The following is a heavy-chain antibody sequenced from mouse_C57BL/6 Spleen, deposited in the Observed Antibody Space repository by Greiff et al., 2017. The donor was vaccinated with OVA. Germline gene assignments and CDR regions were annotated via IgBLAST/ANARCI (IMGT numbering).Heavy chain of an antibody. Sequence: EVMLVESGGGLVKPGGSLKLSCAASGFTFSSYAMSWVRQTPEKRLEWVATISDGGSYTYYPDNVKGRFTISRDNAKNNLYLQMRHLKSEDTAMYYCARDRGLGFAYWGQGTLVTVSA. CDR3: ARDRGLGFAY. J-gene: IGHJ3*01. CDR2: ISDGGSYT. D-gene: IGHD3-1*01. V-gene: IGHV5-4*01. CDR1: GFTFSSYA.